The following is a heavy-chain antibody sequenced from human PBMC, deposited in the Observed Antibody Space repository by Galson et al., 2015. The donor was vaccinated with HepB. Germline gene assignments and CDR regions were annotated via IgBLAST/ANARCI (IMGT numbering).Heavy chain of an antibody. CDR2: TYYRSKWYN. J-gene: IGHJ6*02. D-gene: IGHD3-22*01. CDR3: AREQTITMIVVITASYGLDV. V-gene: IGHV6-1*01. Sequence: CAISGDSVSSHSAAWNWIRQSPSRGLEWLGRTYYRSKWYNDYAVSVKSRVTINPDTSKNQFSLQLKSVTTEDTAVYYCAREQTITMIVVITASYGLDVWGQGTTVTVSS. CDR1: GDSVSSHSAA.